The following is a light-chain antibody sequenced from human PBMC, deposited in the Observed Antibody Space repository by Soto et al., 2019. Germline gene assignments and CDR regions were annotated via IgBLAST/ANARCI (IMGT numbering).Light chain of an antibody. V-gene: IGKV1-5*01. CDR3: QQYNRYPYT. J-gene: IGKJ2*01. Sequence: DIQMTQSPSTLSASVGDRVIITCRASQSISTRLAWFQQKPGKAPNLLIYDASNLEGGVPSRFSGSGSGTEFTLTISSLQPDDFSTYYCQQYNRYPYTFGHGTKLEIK. CDR2: DAS. CDR1: QSISTR.